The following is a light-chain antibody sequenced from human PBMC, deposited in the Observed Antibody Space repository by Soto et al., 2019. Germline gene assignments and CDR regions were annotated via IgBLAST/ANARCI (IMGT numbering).Light chain of an antibody. CDR3: QQRSNWLT. CDR1: LSVSNN. Sequence: EIVLTQSPATLSLSPGERVTLSCRASLSVSNNLAWYQQKPGQAPRLLIYDASNRATGIPARFSGSGSGTDFTLTISSLEPEDIAVYYCQQRSNWLTFGGGTKVDIK. CDR2: DAS. J-gene: IGKJ4*01. V-gene: IGKV3-11*01.